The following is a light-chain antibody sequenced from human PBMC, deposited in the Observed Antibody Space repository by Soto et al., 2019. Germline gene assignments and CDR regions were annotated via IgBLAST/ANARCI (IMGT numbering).Light chain of an antibody. CDR2: DVS. J-gene: IGLJ2*01. V-gene: IGLV2-14*01. CDR3: SSYTSMNTLEHVV. CDR1: SSDVGGYNY. Sequence: QSVLTQPASVSGSPGQSITISCTGTSSDVGGYNYVSWYQQHPGKAPKLMIYDVSNRPSGVSNRFSGSKSGNTASLTHSGLQAVGEVYYYCSSYTSMNTLEHVVFCGGTKITVL.